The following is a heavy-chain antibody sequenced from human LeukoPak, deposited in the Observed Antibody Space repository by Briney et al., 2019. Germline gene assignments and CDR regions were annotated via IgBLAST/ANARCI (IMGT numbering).Heavy chain of an antibody. CDR3: ARRAAGDYFDY. CDR2: IYHSEST. Sequence: SETLSLTCTVSGGSISSGGYYWSWIRQPPGKGLEWIRYIYHSESTNYSPSLKSRVTVSVDMSKNQFSLKLSSVTPADTAVYFCARRAAGDYFDYWGQGNLVTVSS. D-gene: IGHD6-19*01. CDR1: GGSISSGGYY. J-gene: IGHJ4*02. V-gene: IGHV4-30-2*01.